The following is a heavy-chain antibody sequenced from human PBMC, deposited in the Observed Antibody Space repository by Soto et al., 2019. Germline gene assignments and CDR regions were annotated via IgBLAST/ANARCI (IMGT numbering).Heavy chain of an antibody. CDR2: ITGSGGST. V-gene: IGHV3-23*01. CDR1: GFTFSSYA. J-gene: IGHJ4*02. CDR3: AKVDDSSGHYCDPFDY. D-gene: IGHD3-22*01. Sequence: EVQLLESGGGLVQPGGSLRLSCAASGFTFSSYAMSWVRQAPGKGLEWVSVITGSGGSTYYADSMKGRFTITRDNSKKTLYLQMNGLRAYDTAIYDCAKVDDSSGHYCDPFDYWGQGTLVMVSS.